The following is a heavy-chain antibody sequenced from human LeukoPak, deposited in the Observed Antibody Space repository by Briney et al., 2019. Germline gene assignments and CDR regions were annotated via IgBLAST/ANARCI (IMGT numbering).Heavy chain of an antibody. Sequence: GGSLRLSCAASGFTFSSYSMNWVRQAPGKGLEWVSYISSSSSTIYYADSVKGRFTISRDNSKNSQFLQMYNLRAEDTAVYFCAKVAGKDGFKDYHDFLGQGTLVTVSS. J-gene: IGHJ4*02. CDR3: AKVAGKDGFKDYHDF. D-gene: IGHD5-24*01. CDR1: GFTFSSYS. CDR2: ISSSSSTI. V-gene: IGHV3-48*01.